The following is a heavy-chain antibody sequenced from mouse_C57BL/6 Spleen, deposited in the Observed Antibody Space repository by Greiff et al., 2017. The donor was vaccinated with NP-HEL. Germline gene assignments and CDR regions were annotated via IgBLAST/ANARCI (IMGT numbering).Heavy chain of an antibody. J-gene: IGHJ2*01. CDR2: ISRGSSTI. Sequence: EVKLMESGGGLVKPGGSLKLSCAASGFTFSDYGMHWVRQAPEKGLEWVAYISRGSSTIYYADTVKGRFTISRDNAKNTLFLQMTSLRSEDTALYYCARLGFDYWGQGTTLTVSS. V-gene: IGHV5-17*01. CDR3: ARLGFDY. CDR1: GFTFSDYG.